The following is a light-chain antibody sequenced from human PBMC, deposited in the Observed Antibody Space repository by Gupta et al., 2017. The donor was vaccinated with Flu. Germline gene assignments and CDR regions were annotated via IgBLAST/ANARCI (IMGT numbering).Light chain of an antibody. V-gene: IGLV2-23*02. J-gene: IGLJ1*01. Sequence: QSALTQPASVSGSPGQSITISCTGTSSDVGSYNLVSWYQQHPGKAPELMIYEVNKRPSGLSNRCWGSKSGNTASLTISGLQADDEADYYCCSYAGSGTFYVFGTGTKVTVL. CDR3: CSYAGSGTFYV. CDR2: EVN. CDR1: SSDVGSYNL.